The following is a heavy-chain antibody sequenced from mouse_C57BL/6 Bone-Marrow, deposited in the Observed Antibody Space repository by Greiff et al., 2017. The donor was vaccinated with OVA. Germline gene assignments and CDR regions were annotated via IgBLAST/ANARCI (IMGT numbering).Heavy chain of an antibody. J-gene: IGHJ4*01. CDR2: LDPETGGK. D-gene: IGHD2-5*01. V-gene: IGHV1-15*01. Sequence: VQLQQSGAGLVRPGATVTLSCTASGYTFTDYEMHWVKQTPVHGLEWIGALDPETGGKAYNQKSQGKAILTADKSSSTAYMELRSLTSEDSAVYYCTRGYSNYYAMDYWGQGTSVTVSS. CDR3: TRGYSNYYAMDY. CDR1: GYTFTDYE.